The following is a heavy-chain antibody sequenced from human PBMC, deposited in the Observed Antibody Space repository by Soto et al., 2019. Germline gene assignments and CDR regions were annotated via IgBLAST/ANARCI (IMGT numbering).Heavy chain of an antibody. Sequence: GGSLRLSCAASGFTFSSYAMSWVRQAPGKGLEWVSAISGSGGSTYYADSVKGRFTISRDNSKNTLYLQMNSLRAEDTAVYYCAKGGSSGSYSYYYYGMDVWGQGTTVTV. V-gene: IGHV3-23*01. CDR2: ISGSGGST. J-gene: IGHJ6*02. CDR3: AKGGSSGSYSYYYYGMDV. CDR1: GFTFSSYA. D-gene: IGHD1-26*01.